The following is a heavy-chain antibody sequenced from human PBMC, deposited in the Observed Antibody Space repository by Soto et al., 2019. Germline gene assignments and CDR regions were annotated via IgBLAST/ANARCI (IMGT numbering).Heavy chain of an antibody. CDR3: ARDKSPYSSGWHNRHFDY. CDR1: GFTFSSYA. CDR2: ISYDGSNK. J-gene: IGHJ4*02. Sequence: QVQLVESGGGVVQPGRSLRLSCAASGFTFSSYAMHWVRQAPGKGLEWVAVISYDGSNKYYADSVKGRFTISRDNSKNTVYGQMNSLRAEDTAVYYCARDKSPYSSGWHNRHFDYWGQGTLVTVSS. V-gene: IGHV3-30-3*01. D-gene: IGHD6-19*01.